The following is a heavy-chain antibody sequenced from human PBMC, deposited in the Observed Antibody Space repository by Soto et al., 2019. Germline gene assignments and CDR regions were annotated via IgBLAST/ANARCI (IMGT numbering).Heavy chain of an antibody. D-gene: IGHD3-22*01. CDR3: ARVPTDSSGYYKYYFDY. Sequence: QVQLLQSEAEVKKPGASVKVSCKASGYTFTNYGIIWLRQAPGQGLEWMGWINPYNGNTNYAQRVQGRVTMTTDTSTSTAYMELRSLRSDDTAWYYCARVPTDSSGYYKYYFDYWGQGTLVTVSS. J-gene: IGHJ4*02. V-gene: IGHV1-18*04. CDR1: GYTFTNYG. CDR2: INPYNGNT.